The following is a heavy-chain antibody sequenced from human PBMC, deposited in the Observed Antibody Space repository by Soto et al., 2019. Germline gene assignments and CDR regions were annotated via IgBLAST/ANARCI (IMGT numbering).Heavy chain of an antibody. V-gene: IGHV1-69*01. Sequence: QVQLVQSGAEVKKPGSSVRVSCKASGDTSDSFSISWVRQDPGQGLEWMGGIIPMFGTGNYAQKFQGRLTITADEYTGTSYMDLKSLRSEDTAVYFCARENRDDNSGWYSSSDWFDPWGQGTLVTVSS. D-gene: IGHD6-19*01. CDR2: IIPMFGTG. J-gene: IGHJ5*02. CDR1: GDTSDSFS. CDR3: ARENRDDNSGWYSSSDWFDP.